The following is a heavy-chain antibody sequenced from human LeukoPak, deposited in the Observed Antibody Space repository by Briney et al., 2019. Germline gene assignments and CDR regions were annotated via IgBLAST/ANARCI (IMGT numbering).Heavy chain of an antibody. CDR3: ATNVVADDLGGENDY. V-gene: IGHV3-30*01. CDR2: ISYDGSNK. J-gene: IGHJ4*02. CDR1: GFTFSSYA. Sequence: GGSLRLSCAASGFTFSSYAMHWVRQAPGKGLEWVAVISYDGSNKYYADSVKGRFTISRDNSKNTLYLQMNSLRSEDTAVYYCATNVVADDLGGENDYWGQGTLVTVSS. D-gene: IGHD2-15*01.